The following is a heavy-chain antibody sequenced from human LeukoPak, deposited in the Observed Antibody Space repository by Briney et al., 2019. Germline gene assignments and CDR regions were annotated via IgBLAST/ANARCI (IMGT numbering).Heavy chain of an antibody. Sequence: PSETLSLTCTVSGGSISSYYWSWIRQPAGKGLEWIGRIYTSGSTNYNPSLKSRVTMSVDTSKNQFSLKLCSVTAADTAVYYCAGETDIVVVPALWGQGTLVTVSS. V-gene: IGHV4-4*07. CDR1: GGSISSYY. D-gene: IGHD2-2*01. CDR3: AGETDIVVVPAL. CDR2: IYTSGST. J-gene: IGHJ4*02.